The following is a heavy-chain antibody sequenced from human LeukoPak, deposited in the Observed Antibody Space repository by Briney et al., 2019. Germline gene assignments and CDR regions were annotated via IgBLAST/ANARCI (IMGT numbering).Heavy chain of an antibody. Sequence: ASVKVSCTASGYTFTGYYMHWVRQAPGQGLEWMGWINPNSGGTNYAQKFQGRVTMTRDTAISTAYMELSRLRSDDTAVYYCAREGGIRSGTYYYYYYMDVWGKGTTVTVSS. CDR1: GYTFTGYY. CDR3: AREGGIRSGTYYYYYYMDV. V-gene: IGHV1-2*02. D-gene: IGHD3-16*01. CDR2: INPNSGGT. J-gene: IGHJ6*03.